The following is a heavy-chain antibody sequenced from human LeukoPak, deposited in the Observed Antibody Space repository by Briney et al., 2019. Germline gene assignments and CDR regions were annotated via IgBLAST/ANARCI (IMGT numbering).Heavy chain of an antibody. D-gene: IGHD3-10*01. J-gene: IGHJ4*02. CDR3: AKAATYYYGSGSYVFDY. CDR1: GFTFDDYG. CDR2: INWNSGSI. Sequence: GGSLRLSCAASGFTFDDYGMSWVRQAPGKELEWVSGINWNSGSIGYADSVKGRFTISRDNAKNSLYLQMNSLRAEDTALYYCAKAATYYYGSGSYVFDYWGQGTLVTVSS. V-gene: IGHV3-20*04.